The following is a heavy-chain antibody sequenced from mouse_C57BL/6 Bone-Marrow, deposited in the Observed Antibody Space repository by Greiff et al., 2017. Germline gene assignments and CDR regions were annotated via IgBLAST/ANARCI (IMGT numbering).Heavy chain of an antibody. J-gene: IGHJ2*01. V-gene: IGHV2-9-1*01. CDR1: GFSLTSYA. CDR3: ARSHYYGSSYPYYFDY. Sequence: VKLQESGPGLVAPSQSLSITCTVSGFSLTSYAISWVRQPPGKGLEWLGVIWTGGGTNYNSALKSRLSISKDNSKSQVFLKMNSLQTDGTARYYCARSHYYGSSYPYYFDYWGQGTTLTVSS. D-gene: IGHD1-1*01. CDR2: IWTGGGT.